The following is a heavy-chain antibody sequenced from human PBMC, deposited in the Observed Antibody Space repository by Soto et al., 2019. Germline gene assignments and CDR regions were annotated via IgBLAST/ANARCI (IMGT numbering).Heavy chain of an antibody. V-gene: IGHV4-31*03. Sequence: QVQLQESGPGLVKPSQTLSVTCTVSGGSITRGGHYWSWIRQHPGKGLEWMGYIYYNGATTYKPSLKSRLALSRDTTKNQFSLRLTSVTAADTAVYFCVRNGQITSSWYNPEFQHWGQGTLVTVSS. J-gene: IGHJ1*01. CDR2: IYYNGAT. CDR1: GGSITRGGHY. CDR3: VRNGQITSSWYNPEFQH. D-gene: IGHD6-13*01.